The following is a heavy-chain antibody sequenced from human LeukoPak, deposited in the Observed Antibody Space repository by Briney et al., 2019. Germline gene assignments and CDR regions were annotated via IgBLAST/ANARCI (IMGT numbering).Heavy chain of an antibody. Sequence: SVKVSCKASGYTFTTYGITWVRHAPRQGLDWMGWISAYNGNTNYAQKLQCRVTMTTDTSTSTAYMELRSLRSDDTAVYYCARVRSLPPVYYYYGMDVWGQGTTVTVSS. CDR1: GYTFTTYG. CDR2: ISAYNGNT. J-gene: IGHJ6*02. V-gene: IGHV1-18*01. CDR3: ARVRSLPPVYYYYGMDV.